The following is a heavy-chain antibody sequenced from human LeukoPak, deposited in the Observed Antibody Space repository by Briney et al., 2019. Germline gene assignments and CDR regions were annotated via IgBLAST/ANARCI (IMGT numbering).Heavy chain of an antibody. D-gene: IGHD1-1*01. CDR3: ARTGTKARGFDP. CDR1: GFTFSSYE. Sequence: GGSLRLSCAASGFTFSSYEMNWVRQAPGKGLEWVSYISSSGSTIYCADSVKGRFTISRDNAKNSLYLQMNSLRAEDTAVYYCARTGTKARGFDPWGQGTLVTVSS. CDR2: ISSSGSTI. V-gene: IGHV3-48*03. J-gene: IGHJ5*02.